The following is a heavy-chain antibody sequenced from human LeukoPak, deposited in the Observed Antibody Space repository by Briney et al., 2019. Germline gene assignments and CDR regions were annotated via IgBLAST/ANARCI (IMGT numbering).Heavy chain of an antibody. CDR2: INPNSGGT. CDR1: GYTFTGNH. J-gene: IGHJ4*02. Sequence: GASVKASCKASGYTFTGNHMHWVRQAPGQGLEWMGWINPNSGGTNYAQKFQGRVIMTRDTSISTAYMELSRLGSEDTAVYYCARAYGDSSQYFDYWGQGTLVTVSS. V-gene: IGHV1-2*02. D-gene: IGHD4-17*01. CDR3: ARAYGDSSQYFDY.